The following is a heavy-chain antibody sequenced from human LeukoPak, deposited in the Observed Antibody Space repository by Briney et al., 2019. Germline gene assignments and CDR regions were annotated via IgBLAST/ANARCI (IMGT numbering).Heavy chain of an antibody. CDR1: GFTFSSYS. D-gene: IGHD2-21*02. J-gene: IGHJ4*02. CDR2: ISSSSSYI. Sequence: PGGSLRLSCAASGFTFSSYSMNWVRQAPGKGLEWVSSISSSSSYIYYADSVKGRFTISRDNAKNSLYLQLNSLRAEDTAVYYCARERVVTETFDYWGQGTLVTVSS. CDR3: ARERVVTETFDY. V-gene: IGHV3-21*01.